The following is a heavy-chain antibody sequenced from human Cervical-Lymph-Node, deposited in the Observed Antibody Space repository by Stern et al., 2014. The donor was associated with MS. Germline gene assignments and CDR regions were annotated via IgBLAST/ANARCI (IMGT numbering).Heavy chain of an antibody. CDR2: INPNSGGT. J-gene: IGHJ4*02. Sequence: QDQLVQSGAEVKKPGASVKVSCKASGYTFTDYYVHWVRQAPGQGLEWMGWINPNSGGTNYALKFQDWVTLTRDTSISTAYMELSRLRSDDTAVYYCARGSRGVKTMVYWGQGTLVTVSS. CDR1: GYTFTDYY. D-gene: IGHD3-10*01. CDR3: ARGSRGVKTMVY. V-gene: IGHV1-2*04.